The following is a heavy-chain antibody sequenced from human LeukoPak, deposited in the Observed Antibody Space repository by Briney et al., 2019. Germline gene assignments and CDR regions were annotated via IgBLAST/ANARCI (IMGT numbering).Heavy chain of an antibody. CDR3: AKPNGDYGDYWRAFDY. J-gene: IGHJ4*02. V-gene: IGHV3-23*01. CDR2: ISGSGGST. Sequence: GGSLRLSCAASGFTFSSYAMSWVRQAPGKGLEWVSAISGSGGSTYYADSVKGRFTISRDNSKNTLYLQMNSLRAEDTAVYYCAKPNGDYGDYWRAFDYWGQGTLVTVSS. CDR1: GFTFSSYA. D-gene: IGHD4-17*01.